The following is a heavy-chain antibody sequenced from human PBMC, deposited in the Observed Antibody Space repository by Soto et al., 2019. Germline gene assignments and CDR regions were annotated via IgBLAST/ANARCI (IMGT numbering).Heavy chain of an antibody. Sequence: GASVKVSCKASGGTFSSYAISWVRQAPGQGLEWMGGIIPIFGTANYAQKFQGRVTITADESTSTAYMELSSLRSEDTAVYYCARSLDYCGGDCPPYYYYYMDVWGKGTTVTVSS. CDR1: GGTFSSYA. CDR2: IIPIFGTA. V-gene: IGHV1-69*13. D-gene: IGHD2-21*01. CDR3: ARSLDYCGGDCPPYYYYYMDV. J-gene: IGHJ6*03.